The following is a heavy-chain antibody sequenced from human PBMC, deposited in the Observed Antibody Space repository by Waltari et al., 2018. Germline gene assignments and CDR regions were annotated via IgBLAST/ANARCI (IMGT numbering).Heavy chain of an antibody. D-gene: IGHD6-19*01. CDR2: IYDSGDT. J-gene: IGHJ4*02. CDR1: GYSISSGYY. Sequence: QVQLQESGPGLVKPSETLSLTCAVSGYSISSGYYWGWIRQPPGKGVVWIGSIYDSGDTYYNQALKGRVTISVDTSKNQFSLKLSPVTAADTAVYYCARVRAVAGTDFDYWGQGTLVTVSS. CDR3: ARVRAVAGTDFDY. V-gene: IGHV4-38-2*01.